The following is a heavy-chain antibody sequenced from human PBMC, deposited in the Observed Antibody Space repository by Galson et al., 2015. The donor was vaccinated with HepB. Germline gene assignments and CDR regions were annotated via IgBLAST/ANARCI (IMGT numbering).Heavy chain of an antibody. CDR2: ISSSSSTI. D-gene: IGHD2-2*01. CDR1: GFTFSSYS. CDR3: ARVGGCSSTSCDHYYYYMDV. J-gene: IGHJ6*03. V-gene: IGHV3-48*01. Sequence: SLRLSCAASGFTFSSYSMNWVRQAPGKGLEWVSYISSSSSTIYYADSVKCRFTISGDNSKNTLYLQMNSLRAEDTAVYYCARVGGCSSTSCDHYYYYMDVWGKGTTVTVSS.